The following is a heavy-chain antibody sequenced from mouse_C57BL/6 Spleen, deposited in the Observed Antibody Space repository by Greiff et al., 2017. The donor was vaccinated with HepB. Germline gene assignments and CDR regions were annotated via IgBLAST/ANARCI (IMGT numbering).Heavy chain of an antibody. CDR3: ARECSNYDFDY. Sequence: QVQLQQPGAELVKPGASVKLSCKASGYTFTSYWMHWVKQRPGQGLEWIGMIHPNSGSTNYNEKFKSKATLTVDKSSSTADMQLSSLTSEDSAVYYCARECSNYDFDYWGQGTTLTVSS. CDR1: GYTFTSYW. D-gene: IGHD2-5*01. CDR2: IHPNSGST. J-gene: IGHJ2*01. V-gene: IGHV1-64*01.